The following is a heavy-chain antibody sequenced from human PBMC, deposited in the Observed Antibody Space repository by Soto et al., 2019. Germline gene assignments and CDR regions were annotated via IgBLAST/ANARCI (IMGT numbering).Heavy chain of an antibody. CDR3: ARGEHSSGKVDY. Sequence: ASVKVSWKASGYTFTSYGISWVRQAPGQGLEWMGWISAYNGNTNYAQKFQGRVTITADESTSTAYMELSSLRSEDTAVYYCARGEHSSGKVDYWGQGTLVTVSS. J-gene: IGHJ4*02. CDR2: ISAYNGNT. V-gene: IGHV1-18*04. D-gene: IGHD3-22*01. CDR1: GYTFTSYG.